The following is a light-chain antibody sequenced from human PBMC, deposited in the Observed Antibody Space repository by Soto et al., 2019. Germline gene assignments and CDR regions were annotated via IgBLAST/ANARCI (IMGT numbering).Light chain of an antibody. J-gene: IGLJ2*01. CDR1: SSNIGSNT. V-gene: IGLV1-44*01. Sequence: QSVLTQPPSASGTPGQRVTISCSGSSSNIGSNTVNWYQQLPGTAPKLVIYSNNQRRSGVPDRFSGSKSGTSASLAISGLQFEEEADYYCVAWDDSLNGYVVFVGGTKLTVL. CDR2: SNN. CDR3: VAWDDSLNGYVV.